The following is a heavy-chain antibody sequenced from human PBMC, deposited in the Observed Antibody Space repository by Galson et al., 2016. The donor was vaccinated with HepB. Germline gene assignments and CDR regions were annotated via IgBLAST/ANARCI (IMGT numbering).Heavy chain of an antibody. V-gene: IGHV3-23*01. CDR2: ISETAAYT. Sequence: SLRLSCAASGFTLSSYAMSWVRQAPGKGLEWVSSISETAAYTYYADSVKGRFTISRDTSKNMLYLQMNSLRAEDTAVYYCARDYPTKTQHYDSGSDRVYWGQGTLVTVSS. J-gene: IGHJ4*02. D-gene: IGHD3-10*01. CDR3: ARDYPTKTQHYDSGSDRVY. CDR1: GFTLSSYA.